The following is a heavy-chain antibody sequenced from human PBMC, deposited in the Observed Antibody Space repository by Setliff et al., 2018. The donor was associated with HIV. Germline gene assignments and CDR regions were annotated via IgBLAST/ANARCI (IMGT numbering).Heavy chain of an antibody. J-gene: IGHJ4*02. CDR3: AWTQDGPGGNYFDH. CDR1: GYSFSGYY. CDR2: INPNNGAT. Sequence: VASVKVSCKASGYSFSGYYMSWIRQAPGQALEWMGRINPNNGATEYAQKFQGRVTMTSDSLTSTAHMELTRLRSEDTAVYYCAWTQDGPGGNYFDHWGQGTLVTVSS. V-gene: IGHV1-2*06.